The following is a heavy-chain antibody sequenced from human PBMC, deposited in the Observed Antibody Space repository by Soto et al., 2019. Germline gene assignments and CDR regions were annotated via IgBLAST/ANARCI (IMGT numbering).Heavy chain of an antibody. CDR3: ARASLAWSLDP. Sequence: PGGSLRLSCAASGFTFSSYDMHWVRQATGKGLEWVSAIGTAGDTYYPGSVKGRFTISRENAKNSLYLQMNSLKAGDTAVYYCARASLAWSLDPWGQGTLVTVSS. CDR2: IGTAGDT. V-gene: IGHV3-13*04. J-gene: IGHJ5*02. D-gene: IGHD3-3*01. CDR1: GFTFSSYD.